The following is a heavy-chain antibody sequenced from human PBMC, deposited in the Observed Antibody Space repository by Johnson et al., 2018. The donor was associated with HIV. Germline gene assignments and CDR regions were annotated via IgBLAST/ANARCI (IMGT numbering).Heavy chain of an antibody. CDR2: ISYDGSNK. V-gene: IGHV3-30-3*01. CDR1: GFTFSSYA. D-gene: IGHD3-22*01. CDR3: ARDNGYYYDSSAFDI. Sequence: VQLVESGGGVVQPGRSLRLSCAASGFTFSSYAMHWVRQAPGKGLEWVAVISYDGSNKYYADSVKGRFTISRDNSKNTLYLQMNSLRAEDTAVYYCARDNGYYYDSSAFDIWGQGTLVTVSS. J-gene: IGHJ3*02.